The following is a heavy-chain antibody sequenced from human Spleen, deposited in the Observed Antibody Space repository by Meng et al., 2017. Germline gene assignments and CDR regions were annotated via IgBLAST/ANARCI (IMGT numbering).Heavy chain of an antibody. CDR2: IYYSGST. Sequence: QLQLQEPGPGLVKPSETLSLTCTVSAGPISSCNYYWGWIRPPPGKGLEWIGYIYYSGSTYYHPSLKSRVTISVETSKNHFSLNLNSVTAADTAVYYCARQRTATTSHWGQGTLVTVSS. D-gene: IGHD1-1*01. V-gene: IGHV4-39*01. J-gene: IGHJ4*02. CDR3: ARQRTATTSH. CDR1: AGPISSCNYY.